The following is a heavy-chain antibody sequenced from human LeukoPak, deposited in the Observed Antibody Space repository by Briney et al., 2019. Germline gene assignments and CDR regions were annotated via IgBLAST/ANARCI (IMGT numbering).Heavy chain of an antibody. Sequence: SETLSLTCTVSGGSISSGSYYWSWIRQPAGKGLEWIGYIYYSGSTNYNPSLKSRVTISVDTSKNQFSLKLSSVTAADTAVYYCARVYCSGGSCYSSRGWFDPWGQGTLVTVSS. D-gene: IGHD2-15*01. CDR2: IYYSGST. V-gene: IGHV4-61*10. CDR3: ARVYCSGGSCYSSRGWFDP. J-gene: IGHJ5*02. CDR1: GGSISSGSYY.